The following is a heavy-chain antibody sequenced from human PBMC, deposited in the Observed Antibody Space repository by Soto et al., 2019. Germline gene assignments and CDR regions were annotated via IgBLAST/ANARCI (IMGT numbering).Heavy chain of an antibody. J-gene: IGHJ3*01. Sequence: QVQLVQSGADVKKPGSSVKVSCKTSGGSFGSSAISWVRQAPAQGLEWMGEIIPVFDKANYAKNFQGRLTITADELTTTVFIELSILTSDDTAVYFCSTLRWDWGDAFDLLGLGTFVTVSS. CDR3: STLRWDWGDAFDL. CDR1: GGSFGSSA. D-gene: IGHD1-26*01. V-gene: IGHV1-69*01. CDR2: IIPVFDKA.